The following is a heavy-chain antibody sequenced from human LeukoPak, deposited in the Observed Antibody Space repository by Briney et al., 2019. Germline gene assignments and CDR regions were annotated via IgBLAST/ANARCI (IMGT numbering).Heavy chain of an antibody. Sequence: PSETLSLTCAVSGGSFSGHYWNWIRQPPGKGLEWIGSIYYSGSTYYNPSLKSRVTISVDTSKNQFSLKLTSVTAADTAVYYCAKDVGTLTVDQPGWGQGTLVTVSS. J-gene: IGHJ4*02. CDR3: AKDVGTLTVDQPG. CDR1: GGSFSGHY. CDR2: IYYSGST. D-gene: IGHD3-9*01. V-gene: IGHV4-34*01.